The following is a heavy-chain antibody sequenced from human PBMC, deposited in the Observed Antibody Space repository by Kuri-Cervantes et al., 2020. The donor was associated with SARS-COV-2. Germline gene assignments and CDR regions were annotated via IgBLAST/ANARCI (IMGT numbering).Heavy chain of an antibody. CDR2: IYYSGST. D-gene: IGHD6-13*01. Sequence: GSLRLSCTVSGGSISSYYWSWIRQPPGKGLEWIGSIYYSGSTYYNPSLKSRVTISVDTSKNQFSLKLSSVTAADTAVYYCARLLIAAAGPDFDYWGQGTLVTVSS. J-gene: IGHJ4*02. CDR3: ARLLIAAAGPDFDY. V-gene: IGHV4-59*05. CDR1: GGSISSYY.